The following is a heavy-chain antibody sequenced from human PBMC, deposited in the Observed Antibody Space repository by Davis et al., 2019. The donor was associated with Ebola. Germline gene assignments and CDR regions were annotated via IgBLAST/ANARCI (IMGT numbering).Heavy chain of an antibody. CDR3: AKGSSKAYYYYGVDV. CDR2: INACNGNT. D-gene: IGHD3-10*01. Sequence: AASVKVSCKASGYTFTSYAMHWVRQAPGQRLEWMGWINACNGNTKYSQKFQGRVTITRDTSASTAYMELSSLRSEDTAVYYCAKGSSKAYYYYGVDVWGQGTTVTVSS. CDR1: GYTFTSYA. V-gene: IGHV1-3*01. J-gene: IGHJ6*02.